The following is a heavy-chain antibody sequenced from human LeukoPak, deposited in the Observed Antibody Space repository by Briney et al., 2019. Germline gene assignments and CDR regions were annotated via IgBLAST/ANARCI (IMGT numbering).Heavy chain of an antibody. D-gene: IGHD4-11*01. J-gene: IGHJ5*02. Sequence: GRSLRLSCAASGFTFSSYAMHWVRQAPGKGLEWVAVISYDGSNKYYADSVKGRFTISRDNSKNTLYLQMNSLRAEDTAVYYCARDKASTRWKVSGSSWHNTVTKYNWFDPWGQGTLVTVSS. CDR3: ARDKASTRWKVSGSSWHNTVTKYNWFDP. CDR2: ISYDGSNK. V-gene: IGHV3-30-3*01. CDR1: GFTFSSYA.